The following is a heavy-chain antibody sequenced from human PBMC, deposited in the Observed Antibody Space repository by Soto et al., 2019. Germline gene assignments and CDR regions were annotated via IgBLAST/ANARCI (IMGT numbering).Heavy chain of an antibody. Sequence: GGSLRLSCAASGFTFSSYAMSWVRQAPGKGLEWVSAISGSGGSTYYADSVKGRFTISRDNSKNTLYLQMNSLRAEDTAVYYCAKVRSSLLSPYWFDSWGQGTLVTVSS. V-gene: IGHV3-23*01. CDR2: ISGSGGST. CDR3: AKVRSSLLSPYWFDS. CDR1: GFTFSSYA. J-gene: IGHJ5*01. D-gene: IGHD6-13*01.